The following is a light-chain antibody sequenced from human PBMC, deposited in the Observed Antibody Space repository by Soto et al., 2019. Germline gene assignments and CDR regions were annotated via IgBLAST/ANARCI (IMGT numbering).Light chain of an antibody. J-gene: IGKJ5*01. CDR3: QQYAGSPIT. CDR2: GAS. V-gene: IGKV3-20*01. CDR1: QSVSSY. Sequence: EIVLTQSPATLSLSPGERATLSCRASQSVSSYLAWYQQKPGQAPRLLIYGASNRATGIPDRFSGSGSETDFTLTISRLEPEDFALYYCQQYAGSPITFGQGTRLEIK.